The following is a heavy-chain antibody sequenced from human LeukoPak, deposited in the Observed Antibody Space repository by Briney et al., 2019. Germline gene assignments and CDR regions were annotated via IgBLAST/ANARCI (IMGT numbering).Heavy chain of an antibody. CDR2: INGSGGRT. Sequence: GGSLRLSCAASGLTFSSYGMTWVRQAPGKGLEWVSDINGSGGRTYYADSVKGRFTISRDNSKNTLYLQMNSLRAEDTAVYYCAKNRGLPLWGQGTLVTVSS. CDR1: GLTFSSYG. J-gene: IGHJ4*02. CDR3: AKNRGLPL. V-gene: IGHV3-23*01.